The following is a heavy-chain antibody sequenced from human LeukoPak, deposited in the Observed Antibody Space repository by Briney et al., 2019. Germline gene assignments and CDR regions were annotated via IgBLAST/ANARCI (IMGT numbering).Heavy chain of an antibody. J-gene: IGHJ6*03. CDR1: GYTFTSYA. D-gene: IGHD2-15*01. CDR3: ARAGYCSGGSCYPYYYYYYMDV. CDR2: ISGHNDDT. Sequence: ASVKVSCKASGYTFTSYAISWVRQAPGQRLEWMGWISGHNDDTNYAQRLQGRVTMTTDTSTSTAYMELRSLRSDDTAVYYCARAGYCSGGSCYPYYYYYYMDVWGRGTTVTVSS. V-gene: IGHV1-18*01.